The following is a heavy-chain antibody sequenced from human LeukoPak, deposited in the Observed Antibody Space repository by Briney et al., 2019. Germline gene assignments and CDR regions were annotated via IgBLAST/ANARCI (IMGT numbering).Heavy chain of an antibody. Sequence: SETLSLTCTVSGVSITNYYWAWIRQPAGKGLEWIGRMYISGSTNYNPSLKSRVTISIDKSKNQFSLKLRSVTAADTAVYYCARDYLVGAPLDSWGQGTLVTVSS. CDR1: GVSITNYY. CDR2: MYISGST. V-gene: IGHV4-4*07. D-gene: IGHD1-26*01. J-gene: IGHJ4*02. CDR3: ARDYLVGAPLDS.